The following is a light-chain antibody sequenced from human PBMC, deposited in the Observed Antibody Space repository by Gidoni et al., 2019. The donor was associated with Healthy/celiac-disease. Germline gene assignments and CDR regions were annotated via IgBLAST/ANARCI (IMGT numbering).Light chain of an antibody. V-gene: IGKV1-9*01. CDR1: QGISSY. CDR2: AAS. CDR3: QQRNSYPFT. Sequence: DLQLTQSPSFLSASVGDRVTITCRASQGISSYLAWYQQKPGKAPKLLIYAASTLQSGVPSRFSGSGSGTEFTLTISSLQPEDFATYYCQQRNSYPFTFGPGTKVDIK. J-gene: IGKJ3*01.